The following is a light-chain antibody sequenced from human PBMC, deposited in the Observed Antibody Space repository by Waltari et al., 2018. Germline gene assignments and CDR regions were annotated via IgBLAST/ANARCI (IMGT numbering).Light chain of an antibody. CDR2: KAS. J-gene: IGKJ4*01. Sequence: DIQMTQSPSTLSASVGDRVSITCRASQSVKNNLAWYQQKPGKGIKVWINKASRLESGVPSRFSGSGYGTEFILTISSLQPDDFATYYCQEYDSLPITFGGGTRVEIK. CDR1: QSVKNN. CDR3: QEYDSLPIT. V-gene: IGKV1-5*03.